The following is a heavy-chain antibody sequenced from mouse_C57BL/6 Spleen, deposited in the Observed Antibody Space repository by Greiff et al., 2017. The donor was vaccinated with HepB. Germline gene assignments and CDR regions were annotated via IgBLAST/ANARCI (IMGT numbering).Heavy chain of an antibody. V-gene: IGHV1-53*01. CDR1: GYTFTSYW. D-gene: IGHD2-4*01. CDR2: INPSNGGT. Sequence: VQLQQSGTELVKPGASVKLSCKASGYTFTSYWMHWVKQRPGQGLEWIGNINPSNGGTNYNEKFKSKATLTVDKSSSTAYMQLSSLTSEDSAVYYCARWGDYDGAWFAYWGQGTLVTVSA. CDR3: ARWGDYDGAWFAY. J-gene: IGHJ3*01.